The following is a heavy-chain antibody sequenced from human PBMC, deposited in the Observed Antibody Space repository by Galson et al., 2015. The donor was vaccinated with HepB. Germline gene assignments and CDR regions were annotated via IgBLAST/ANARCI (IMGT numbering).Heavy chain of an antibody. J-gene: IGHJ4*02. CDR1: GFTFSSYS. CDR3: ARDQAGGYSGYDFDY. Sequence: SLRLSCAASGFTFSSYSMNWVRQAPGKGLEWVSSISSSSSYIYYADSVKGRFTISRDNAKNSLYLQMNSLRAEDTAVYYCARDQAGGYSGYDFDYWGQGTLVTVSS. D-gene: IGHD5-12*01. CDR2: ISSSSSYI. V-gene: IGHV3-21*01.